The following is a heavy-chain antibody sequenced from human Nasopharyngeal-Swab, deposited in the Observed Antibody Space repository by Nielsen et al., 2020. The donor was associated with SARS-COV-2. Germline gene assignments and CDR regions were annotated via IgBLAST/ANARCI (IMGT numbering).Heavy chain of an antibody. V-gene: IGHV3-73*01. Sequence: GESLKISCAASGFTFSSYEMNWVRQASGKGLEWVGRIRSKGNSYATAYAASVKGRFTISRDDSKNTAYLQMNSLITEDTAVYYCTRCGGSCYTGKDYWGQGTLVTVSS. D-gene: IGHD2-15*01. CDR1: GFTFSSYE. CDR2: IRSKGNSYAT. J-gene: IGHJ4*02. CDR3: TRCGGSCYTGKDY.